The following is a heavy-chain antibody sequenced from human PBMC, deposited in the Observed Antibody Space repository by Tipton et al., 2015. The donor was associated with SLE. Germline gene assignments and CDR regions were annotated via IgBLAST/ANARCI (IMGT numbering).Heavy chain of an antibody. CDR2: ISWDGGST. Sequence: SLRLSCAASGFTFDDYAMHWVRQAPGKGLEWVSLISWDGGSTYYADSVKGRFTISRDNSKNSLYLQMNSLRAEDTALYYCAVPDGDYGYFQHWGQGTLVTVSS. CDR3: AVPDGDYGYFQH. V-gene: IGHV3-43D*04. CDR1: GFTFDDYA. D-gene: IGHD4-17*01. J-gene: IGHJ1*01.